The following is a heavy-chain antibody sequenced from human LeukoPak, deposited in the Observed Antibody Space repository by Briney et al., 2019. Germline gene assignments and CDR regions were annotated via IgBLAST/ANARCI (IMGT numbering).Heavy chain of an antibody. D-gene: IGHD1-26*01. CDR2: IYHSGST. V-gene: IGHV4-38-2*01. J-gene: IGHJ4*02. Sequence: SETLSLTCAVSGYSISSGYYWGWIRQPPGKGLEWIGSIYHSGSTYYNPSLKSRVTISVDTSKNQFSLKLSSVTAADTAVYYCARRGGSYSYWGQGTLVTVSS. CDR1: GYSISSGYY. CDR3: ARRGGSYSY.